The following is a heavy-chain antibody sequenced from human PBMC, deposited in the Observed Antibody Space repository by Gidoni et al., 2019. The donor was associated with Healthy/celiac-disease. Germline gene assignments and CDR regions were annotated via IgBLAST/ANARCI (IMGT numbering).Heavy chain of an antibody. D-gene: IGHD6-6*01. J-gene: IGHJ6*02. V-gene: IGHV5-10-1*03. CDR3: ARQGGSSSSPRPLYYYYGMDV. CDR2: IDPSDSYT. CDR1: GYSFTSYW. Sequence: EVQLVQSGAEVKKPGESLRISCKGSGYSFTSYWISWVRQMPGKGLEWMGRIDPSDSYTNYSPSFQGHVTISADKSISTAYLQWSSLKASDTAMYYCARQGGSSSSPRPLYYYYGMDVWGQGTTVTVSS.